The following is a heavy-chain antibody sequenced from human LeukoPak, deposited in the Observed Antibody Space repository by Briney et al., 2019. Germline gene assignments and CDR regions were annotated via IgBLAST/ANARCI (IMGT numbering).Heavy chain of an antibody. V-gene: IGHV3-48*03. CDR2: ISSSGSSI. J-gene: IGHJ6*02. Sequence: PGGSLRLSCAASGFTFSSHEMNWVRQAPGKGLEWVSFISSSGSSIYYADSVKGRFTISRDNAKNSLFLQMNSLTAEDTAVYYCVRSLDVWGQGTTVTVSS. CDR1: GFTFSSHE. CDR3: VRSLDV.